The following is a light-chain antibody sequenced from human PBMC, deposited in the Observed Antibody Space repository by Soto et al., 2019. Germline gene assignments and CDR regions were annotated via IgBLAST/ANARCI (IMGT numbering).Light chain of an antibody. J-gene: IGKJ5*01. CDR3: QQSYNTPLS. CDR2: AAS. Sequence: DIQMTQSPSSLSASVGDRVTSACRANQNIRYYLNYYQHRPGNSPKLLLYAASSLQSGVPSRFSGRGSGTDFTLTISNLHPDDFATYYCQQSYNTPLSFRQGTRPEI. CDR1: QNIRYY. V-gene: IGKV1-39*01.